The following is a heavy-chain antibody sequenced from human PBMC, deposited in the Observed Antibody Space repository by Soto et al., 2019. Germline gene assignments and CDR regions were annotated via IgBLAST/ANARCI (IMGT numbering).Heavy chain of an antibody. CDR3: AKTAYGDYGYYYYYIDV. CDR2: IYYSGST. CDR1: GGSIGRYY. J-gene: IGHJ6*03. D-gene: IGHD4-17*01. Sequence: PSETLSLTCTVSGGSIGRYYWSWIRQPPGKGLEWIGYIYYSGSTNYNPSLKSRVTISVDTSKNQFSLKLSSVTAADTAVYYCAKTAYGDYGYYYYYIDVWGKGTTVTVSS. V-gene: IGHV4-59*01.